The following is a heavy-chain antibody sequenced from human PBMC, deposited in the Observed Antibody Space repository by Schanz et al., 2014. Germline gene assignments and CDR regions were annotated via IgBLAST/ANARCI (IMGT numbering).Heavy chain of an antibody. J-gene: IGHJ4*02. CDR3: AKKVPAYNPFDS. CDR2: IGTSGGT. V-gene: IGHV3-23*04. Sequence: EVHLVESGGGLVQPGGSLRLSCAASGFTFSSYAMSWVRQAPGKGLEWVSTIGTSGGTNYAESVKGRFTISRDNSKNTLYLQMDSLRAEDTAVYFCAKKVPAYNPFDSWGQGTLVTVSS. D-gene: IGHD1-1*01. CDR1: GFTFSSYA.